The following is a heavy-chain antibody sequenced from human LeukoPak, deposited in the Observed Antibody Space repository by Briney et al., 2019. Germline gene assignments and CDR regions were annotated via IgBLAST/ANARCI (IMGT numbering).Heavy chain of an antibody. CDR1: GFTFSTYS. CDR2: ISGSGGST. CDR3: AKGLPLAGY. J-gene: IGHJ4*02. Sequence: PGGSLRLSCAASGFTFSTYSMNWVRQAPGKGLEWVSAISGSGGSTYYADPVKGRFTISRDNSKNTLYLQMNSLRAEDTAVYYCAKGLPLAGYWGQGTLVTVSS. V-gene: IGHV3-23*01. D-gene: IGHD5-12*01.